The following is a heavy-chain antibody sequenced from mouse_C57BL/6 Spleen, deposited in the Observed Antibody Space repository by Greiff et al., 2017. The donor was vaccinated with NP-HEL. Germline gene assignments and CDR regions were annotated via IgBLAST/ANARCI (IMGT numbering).Heavy chain of an antibody. J-gene: IGHJ1*03. CDR3: ARRVITTVVAPSYWYFDV. CDR1: GFTFSDYG. D-gene: IGHD1-1*01. CDR2: ISSGSSTI. Sequence: EVQVVESGGGLVKPGGSLKLSCAASGFTFSDYGMHWVRQAPEKGLEWVAYISSGSSTIYYADTVKGRFTISRDNAKNTLFLQMTSLRSEDTAMYYCARRVITTVVAPSYWYFDVWGTRTTVTVSS. V-gene: IGHV5-17*01.